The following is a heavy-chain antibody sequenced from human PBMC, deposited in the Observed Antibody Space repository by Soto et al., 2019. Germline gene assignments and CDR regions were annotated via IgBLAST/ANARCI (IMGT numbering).Heavy chain of an antibody. CDR3: AKLSSGWFGPFDY. J-gene: IGHJ4*02. CDR2: ISGSGGST. CDR1: GFTA. Sequence: EAQLLESGGGLVQPGGSLRLSCAASGFTAMSWVRQAPGKGLEWVSVISGSGGSTYYADSVKGRFTISRDNSKNTLYLQMNSLRAEDTAVYYCAKLSSGWFGPFDYWGQGTLVTVSS. D-gene: IGHD6-19*01. V-gene: IGHV3-23*01.